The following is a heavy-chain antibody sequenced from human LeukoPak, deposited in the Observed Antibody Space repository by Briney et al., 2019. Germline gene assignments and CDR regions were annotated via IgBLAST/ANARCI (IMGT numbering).Heavy chain of an antibody. CDR2: ITSSGTTI. Sequence: GESLRLSCAASGFTFSSYSMNWVRQAPGKGPEWVSYITSSGTTIYYADSVKGRFTISRDDAKNSLYLQMNSLRADDTAVYYCARASLDSSGYYSDYYYYYGMDVWGQGTTVTVSS. J-gene: IGHJ6*02. CDR1: GFTFSSYS. D-gene: IGHD3-22*01. V-gene: IGHV3-48*04. CDR3: ARASLDSSGYYSDYYYYYGMDV.